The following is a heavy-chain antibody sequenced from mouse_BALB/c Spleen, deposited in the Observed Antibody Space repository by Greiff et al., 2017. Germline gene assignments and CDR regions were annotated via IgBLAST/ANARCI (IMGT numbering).Heavy chain of an antibody. CDR2: ISSGGSYT. CDR3: AGDHYDYDGGAWFAY. J-gene: IGHJ3*01. V-gene: IGHV5-9-4*01. D-gene: IGHD2-4*01. CDR1: GFTFSSYA. Sequence: EVQLVESGGGLVKPGGSLKLSCAASGFTFSSYAMSWVRQSPEKRLEWVAEISSGGSYTYYPDTVTGRLTISRDNAKNTLYLEMSSLRSEDTAMYYCAGDHYDYDGGAWFAYWGQGTLVTVSA.